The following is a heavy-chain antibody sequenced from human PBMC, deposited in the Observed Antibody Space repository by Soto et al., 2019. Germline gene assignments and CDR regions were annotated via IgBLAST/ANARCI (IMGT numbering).Heavy chain of an antibody. CDR2: ISYNEIT. CDR1: GGSISSGDYY. D-gene: IGHD6-6*01. CDR3: ARDQGLDSYYYYGLDV. V-gene: IGHV4-31*03. J-gene: IGHJ6*02. Sequence: PLETLCLTCTVSGGSISSGDYYWSWIRQHPGKGLEWIGYISYNEITIYNPSLKSRVTISADTSQNQFSLNLRSVTAADTAIYYCARDQGLDSYYYYGLDVWGQGTTVTVSS.